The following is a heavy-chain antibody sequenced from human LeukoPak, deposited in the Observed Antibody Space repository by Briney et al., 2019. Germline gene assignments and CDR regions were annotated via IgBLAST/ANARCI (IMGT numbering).Heavy chain of an antibody. J-gene: IGHJ4*02. CDR2: IIPIFGTA. CDR1: GGTFSSYA. Sequence: SVKVSCTASGGTFSSYAISWVRRAPGQGLEWMGGIIPIFGTANYAQKFQGRVTITADESTSTAYMELSSLRSEDTAVYYCARDPVRYSSGWYSWWGQGTLVTVSS. D-gene: IGHD6-19*01. CDR3: ARDPVRYSSGWYSW. V-gene: IGHV1-69*13.